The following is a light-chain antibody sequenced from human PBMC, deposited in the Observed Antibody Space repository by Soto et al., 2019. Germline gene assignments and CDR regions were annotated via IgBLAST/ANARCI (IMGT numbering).Light chain of an antibody. CDR3: KSYAGSNTYV. CDR1: MNDIGVYDC. Sequence: QSALTQPASAAGSPGQSVTLYCTGTMNDIGVYDCVSWYQHHPGKAPRLIIYEGVQRPSGGPGRFSGSKSGKKVSLTRSGLQAADETDYFCKSYAGSNTYVFGSGTKVTVL. V-gene: IGLV2-8*01. J-gene: IGLJ1*01. CDR2: EGV.